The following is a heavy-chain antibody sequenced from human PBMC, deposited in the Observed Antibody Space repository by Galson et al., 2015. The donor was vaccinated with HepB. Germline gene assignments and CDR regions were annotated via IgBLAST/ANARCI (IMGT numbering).Heavy chain of an antibody. CDR3: ATSGSYYNWFDP. J-gene: IGHJ5*02. V-gene: IGHV4-61*02. D-gene: IGHD1-26*01. CDR1: GGSISSGSYY. CDR2: IYISGST. Sequence: TLSLTCTVSGGSISSGSYYWSWIRQPAGKGLEWIGRIYISGSTDYHPSLKSRVTISVDTSKNQFSLKLSSVTAADTAVYYCATSGSYYNWFDPWGQGALVTVSS.